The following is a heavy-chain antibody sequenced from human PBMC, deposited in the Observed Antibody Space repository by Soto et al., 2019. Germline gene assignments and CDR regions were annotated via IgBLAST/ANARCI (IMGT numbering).Heavy chain of an antibody. V-gene: IGHV1-18*01. D-gene: IGHD2-15*01. CDR1: GYTFTSYG. CDR3: ARYASSGGSEDY. CDR2: INAYNGNT. Sequence: ASVKVSCKASGYTFTSYGISWVRQAPGQGLEWMGWINAYNGNTNYAQKLQGRVTMTTDTSTSTAYMELRSLRSDDTAVYYCARYASSGGSEDYWGQGTLVTVSS. J-gene: IGHJ4*02.